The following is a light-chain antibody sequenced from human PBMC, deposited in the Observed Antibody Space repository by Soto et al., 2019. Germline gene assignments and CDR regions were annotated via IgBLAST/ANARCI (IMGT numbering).Light chain of an antibody. CDR2: KAS. Sequence: IQXTQXXXXLXXXVGDRVTITCRASQIINGWLAWYQQKPGKAPKLLIYKASSLESGVPSRXXXXXXXXXXXXTISSLQPDDFATYYCQQYNHYSTFGQGTKVEVK. V-gene: IGKV1-5*03. CDR1: QIINGW. CDR3: QQYNHYST. J-gene: IGKJ1*01.